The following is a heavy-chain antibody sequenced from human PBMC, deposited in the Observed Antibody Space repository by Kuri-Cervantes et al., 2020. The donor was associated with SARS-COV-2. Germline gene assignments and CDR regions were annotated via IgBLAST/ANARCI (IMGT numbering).Heavy chain of an antibody. Sequence: GESLKISCAASGFTFSGSAMHWVRQASGKGLEWVGRIRSKANSYATAYAASVKGRFTISRDDSKNTLYLQMNSLRAEDTAVYYCAKDLGAIFGVVHDAFDIWGQGTMVTVSS. D-gene: IGHD3-3*01. CDR1: GFTFSGSA. J-gene: IGHJ3*02. CDR3: AKDLGAIFGVVHDAFDI. V-gene: IGHV3-73*01. CDR2: IRSKANSYAT.